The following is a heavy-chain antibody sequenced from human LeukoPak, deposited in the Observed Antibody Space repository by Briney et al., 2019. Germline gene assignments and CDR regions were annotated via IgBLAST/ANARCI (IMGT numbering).Heavy chain of an antibody. D-gene: IGHD2-2*01. CDR3: ARSPTSWYFDY. CDR2: IKQDGSEK. CDR1: GFTFSNYW. J-gene: IGHJ4*02. Sequence: GGSLRLSCAASGFTFSNYWMIWVRQAPGKGLEWVANIKQDGSEKYYVDSVRGRFTISRDNSKNTLYLQMNSLRPEDTSVYYCARSPTSWYFDYWGQGTLVTVSS. V-gene: IGHV3-7*01.